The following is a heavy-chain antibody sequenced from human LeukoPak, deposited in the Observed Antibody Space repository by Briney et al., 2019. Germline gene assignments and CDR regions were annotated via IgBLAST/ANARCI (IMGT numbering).Heavy chain of an antibody. CDR1: GGSISSYY. V-gene: IGHV4-59*01. Sequence: PSETLSLTCTVSGGSISSYYWSWIRQPPGKGLEWIGYIYYSGSTNYNPSLKSRVTISVDTSKNQFSLKLSSVTAADTAVYYCARTKYSGTSDDAFDIWGQGTMVTVSS. CDR2: IYYSGST. J-gene: IGHJ3*02. CDR3: ARTKYSGTSDDAFDI. D-gene: IGHD1-26*01.